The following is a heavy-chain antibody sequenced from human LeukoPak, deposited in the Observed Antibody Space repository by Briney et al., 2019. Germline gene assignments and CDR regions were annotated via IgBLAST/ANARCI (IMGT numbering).Heavy chain of an antibody. J-gene: IGHJ4*02. CDR2: IYYSGST. CDR3: ARQSGDQSSAWYFDA. CDR1: GGSISSSRYY. D-gene: IGHD6-19*01. V-gene: IGHV4-39*01. Sequence: SETLSLTCTISGGSISSSRYYWGWIRQPPGKGLEWIGSIYYSGSTYYNPSLKSRVTILLDTSRNQFSLKLSSVSAADTAVYYCARQSGDQSSAWYFDAWGQGTLVTVSS.